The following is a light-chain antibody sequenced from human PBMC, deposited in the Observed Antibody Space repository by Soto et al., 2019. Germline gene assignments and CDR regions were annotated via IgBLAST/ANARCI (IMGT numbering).Light chain of an antibody. Sequence: DIQMTQSPSSLSASVGDRVTITCRASQASTNDVSWYQQKPGEPPKRLIYAASTLHSGVPSRFSGSRSGTEFTLTISSLQPEDFATYFCLQHNSYPRTFGQGTKVEIK. CDR1: QASTND. V-gene: IGKV1-17*01. J-gene: IGKJ1*01. CDR2: AAS. CDR3: LQHNSYPRT.